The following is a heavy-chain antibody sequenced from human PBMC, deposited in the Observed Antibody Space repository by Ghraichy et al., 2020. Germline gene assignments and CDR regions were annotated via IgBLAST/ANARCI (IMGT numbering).Heavy chain of an antibody. V-gene: IGHV3-23*01. D-gene: IGHD3-3*01. J-gene: IGHJ4*02. CDR2: ISGSGGST. CDR3: AKVNRGPYDFWSGYAPGISY. CDR1: GFSFSSYA. Sequence: GESLNISCAASGFSFSSYAMSWVRQAPGKGLEWVSGISGSGGSTYYADSVKGRFTISRDNSKNTLYLQMNSLRAEDTAVYYCAKVNRGPYDFWSGYAPGISYWGQGTLVTVSS.